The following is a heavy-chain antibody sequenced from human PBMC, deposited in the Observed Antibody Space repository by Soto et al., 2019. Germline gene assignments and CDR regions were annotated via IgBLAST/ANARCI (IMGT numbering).Heavy chain of an antibody. CDR3: LWGYNSSGWYAY. CDR2: IIPIFGTA. V-gene: IGHV1-69*01. CDR1: GGTFNSYA. D-gene: IGHD6-19*01. Sequence: QVQLVQSGAEVKKPGSSVKVSCKASGGTFNSYAISWVRQAPGQGLEWMGGIIPIFGTANYAQKFQGRVTITADESTSTAYMELSSLRSEDTAGYYCLWGYNSSGWYAYWGQGTLVTVSS. J-gene: IGHJ4*02.